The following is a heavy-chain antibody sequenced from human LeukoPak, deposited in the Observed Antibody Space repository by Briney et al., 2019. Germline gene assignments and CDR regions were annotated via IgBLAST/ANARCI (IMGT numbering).Heavy chain of an antibody. V-gene: IGHV3-21*01. D-gene: IGHD3-10*01. CDR1: GFTFSSYA. CDR3: ARDPARGFGY. J-gene: IGHJ4*02. CDR2: ISSSSSYI. Sequence: AGGSLRLSCAASGFTFSSYAMNWVRQAPGKGLEWVSSISSSSSYIYYADSVKGRFTISRDNAKNSLYLQMNSLRAEDTAVYYCARDPARGFGYWGQGTLVTVSS.